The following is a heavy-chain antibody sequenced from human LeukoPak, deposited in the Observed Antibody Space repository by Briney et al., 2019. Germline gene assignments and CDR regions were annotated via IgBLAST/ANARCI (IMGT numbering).Heavy chain of an antibody. V-gene: IGHV3-48*01. Sequence: GSLRLSCAASGFTFSSYSMNWVRQAPGKGLEWVSYISSSSSTIYYADSVKGRFTISRDNSKNTLYLQMNSLRAEDTAVYYCAKDPPYSSSENDYWGQGTLVTVSS. CDR2: ISSSSSTI. J-gene: IGHJ4*02. CDR1: GFTFSSYS. CDR3: AKDPPYSSSENDY. D-gene: IGHD6-6*01.